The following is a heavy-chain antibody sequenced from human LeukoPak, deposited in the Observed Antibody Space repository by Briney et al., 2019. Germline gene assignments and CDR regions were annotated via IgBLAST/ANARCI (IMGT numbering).Heavy chain of an antibody. J-gene: IGHJ6*02. D-gene: IGHD5-18*01. Sequence: SVKVSCKASGGTFSSYAISWVRQAPGQGLEWMGRIIPILGIANYAQNFQGRVTITRDTSASTAYMELSSLRSEDTAVYYCARGVGYNYGLYYQYGMDVWGQGTTVTVSS. CDR1: GGTFSSYA. V-gene: IGHV1-69*04. CDR3: ARGVGYNYGLYYQYGMDV. CDR2: IIPILGIA.